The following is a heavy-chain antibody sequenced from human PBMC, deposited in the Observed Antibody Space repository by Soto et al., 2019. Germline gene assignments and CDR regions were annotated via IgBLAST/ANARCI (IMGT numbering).Heavy chain of an antibody. CDR1: GFTFSSYG. D-gene: IGHD6-13*01. V-gene: IGHV3-30*18. CDR3: AKDLDGVAAAGTH. J-gene: IGHJ4*02. CDR2: ISYDGSNK. Sequence: QVQLVESGGGVVQPGRSLRLSCAASGFTFSSYGMHWVRQAPGKGLEWVAVISYDGSNKYYADSVKGRFTISRDNSKNTLYLQMNSLRAEDTAVYYCAKDLDGVAAAGTHWGKGTLVTVSS.